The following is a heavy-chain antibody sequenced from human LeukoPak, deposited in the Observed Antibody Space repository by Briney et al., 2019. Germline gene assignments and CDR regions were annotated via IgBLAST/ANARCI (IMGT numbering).Heavy chain of an antibody. CDR3: AKATLRTCSGARCHYFDN. V-gene: IGHV3-23*01. CDR2: FCSGVDTT. Sequence: GGSLRLSCAASGFTFTDYAMSWVRQTPGKGLEWVATFCSGVDTTYYANSVRGRFTISRDNSKNTLDLQMNSLRAEDTATYYCAKATLRTCSGARCHYFDNWGQGALVTVSS. D-gene: IGHD2-15*01. J-gene: IGHJ4*02. CDR1: GFTFTDYA.